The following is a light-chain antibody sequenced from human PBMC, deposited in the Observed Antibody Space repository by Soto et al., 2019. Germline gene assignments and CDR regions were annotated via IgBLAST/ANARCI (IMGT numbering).Light chain of an antibody. CDR1: QSISSY. J-gene: IGKJ5*01. CDR3: QQSYSTPIT. V-gene: IGKV1-39*01. Sequence: DIQMTQSPSSLTASXXDRVXITFQASQSISSYLNWYQQKPGKAPKXXIYAASSLQSGVPSRFSGSGAGTDFTLTISSLQPEDFATYYCQQSYSTPITFGQGTRLEIK. CDR2: AAS.